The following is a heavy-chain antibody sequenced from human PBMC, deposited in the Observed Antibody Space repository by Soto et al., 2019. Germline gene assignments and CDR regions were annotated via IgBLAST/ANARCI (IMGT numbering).Heavy chain of an antibody. J-gene: IGHJ6*02. CDR3: ARTPGGTCYYYCGMDV. D-gene: IGHD3-16*01. V-gene: IGHV2-5*02. CDR2: ICCDDDK. Sequence: SGPMLVNPTPTLTLTCTFSGFSLSTSGVGVGWILQPPGKALDSLALICCDDDKRYSPTLKSRLTITKDTSKNQVVLTMSNVDPVDKATYYCARTPGGTCYYYCGMDVWGQGTTVNGSS. CDR1: GFSLSTSGVG.